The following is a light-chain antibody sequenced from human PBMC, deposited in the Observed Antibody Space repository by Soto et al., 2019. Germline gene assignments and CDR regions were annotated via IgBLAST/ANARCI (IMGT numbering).Light chain of an antibody. CDR3: QSYDSSLSGFYV. CDR1: SSNIGAGYD. V-gene: IGLV1-40*01. Sequence: QSVLTQPPSVSGAPGQRVTISCTGSSSNIGAGYDVHWYQQLPGTAPKLLIYGNSNRPSGVPDRFSGSKSGTSASLAITGLQAEYEADYYCQSYDSSLSGFYVFGTGTKLTVL. J-gene: IGLJ1*01. CDR2: GNS.